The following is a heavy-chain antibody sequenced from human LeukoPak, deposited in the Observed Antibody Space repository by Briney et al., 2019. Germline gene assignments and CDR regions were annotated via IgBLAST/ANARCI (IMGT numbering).Heavy chain of an antibody. CDR1: GYTFTGYY. Sequence: ASVKVSCKASGYTFTGYYMHWVRQAPAQGLEWKGWINPNSGGTNYAQKFQGRVTMTRDTSISTAYMELSRLSSDDTAVYYCARAFGYSGSYYGDYWGQGTLVTVSS. D-gene: IGHD1-26*01. J-gene: IGHJ4*02. V-gene: IGHV1-2*02. CDR2: INPNSGGT. CDR3: ARAFGYSGSYYGDY.